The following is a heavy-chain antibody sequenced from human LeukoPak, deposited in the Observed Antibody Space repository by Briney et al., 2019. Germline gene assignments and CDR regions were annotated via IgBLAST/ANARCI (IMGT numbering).Heavy chain of an antibody. CDR1: GGTFSSYA. CDR3: ARSETNSNCGGDCYSNYFDY. V-gene: IGHV1-69*13. D-gene: IGHD2-21*02. J-gene: IGHJ4*02. Sequence: EASVKVSCKASGGTFSSYAISWVRQAPGQGLEWMGGIIPIFGTANYGQKFQGRVTITADESTSTAYMELSSLRSEDTAVYYCARSETNSNCGGDCYSNYFDYWGQGTLVTVSS. CDR2: IIPIFGTA.